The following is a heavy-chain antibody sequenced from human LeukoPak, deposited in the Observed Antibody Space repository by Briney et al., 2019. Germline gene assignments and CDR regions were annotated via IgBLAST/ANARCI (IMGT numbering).Heavy chain of an antibody. CDR1: GFTFSSYE. CDR2: ISSSGSTI. Sequence: PGGSLRRSCAASGFTFSSYEMNWVRQAPGKGLEWVSYISSSGSTIYYADSVKGRFTISRDNAKNSLYLQLNSLRAEDTAVYYCARSLVVGATYPYHWGQGTLVTVSS. D-gene: IGHD1-26*01. V-gene: IGHV3-48*03. CDR3: ARSLVVGATYPYH. J-gene: IGHJ5*02.